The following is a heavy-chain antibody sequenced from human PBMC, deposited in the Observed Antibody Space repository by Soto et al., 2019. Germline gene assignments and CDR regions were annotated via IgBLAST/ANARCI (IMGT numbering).Heavy chain of an antibody. D-gene: IGHD6-13*01. Sequence: ASVKVSCKASGYTFTGYYMHWVRQAPGQGLEWMGWINPNSGGTNYAQKFQGWVTMTRDTSISTAYMELSRLRSDDTGVYYCARMRTRSSWPYYYYCGMDVRRKRHTITVSS. CDR3: ARMRTRSSWPYYYYCGMDV. CDR2: INPNSGGT. CDR1: GYTFTGYY. V-gene: IGHV1-2*04. J-gene: IGHJ6*01.